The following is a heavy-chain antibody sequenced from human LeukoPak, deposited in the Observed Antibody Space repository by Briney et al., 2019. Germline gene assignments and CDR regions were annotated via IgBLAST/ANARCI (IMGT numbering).Heavy chain of an antibody. J-gene: IGHJ3*02. V-gene: IGHV4-4*07. Sequence: SETLSLTCTVSGGFINSYYWSWIRQPAGKGLEWIGRIYIGGSTNYNSSLKSRVTISVDTSKNQFSLKLTSVTAADTAVYYCARESSSTYYLDAFDMWGQGTMVTVSS. D-gene: IGHD3-22*01. CDR2: IYIGGST. CDR1: GGFINSYY. CDR3: ARESSSTYYLDAFDM.